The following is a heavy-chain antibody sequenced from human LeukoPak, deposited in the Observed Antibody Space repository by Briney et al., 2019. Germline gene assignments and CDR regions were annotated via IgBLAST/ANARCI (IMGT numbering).Heavy chain of an antibody. CDR3: ARDWGNWDFDY. CDR2: ISSGSNYI. J-gene: IGHJ4*02. V-gene: IGHV3-21*01. Sequence: GGSLRLSCAASGFTFSTYGVHWVRQAPGKGLEWVASISSGSNYIHYADSVKGRFTISRDNAKNSLYLQINSLRVEDTAVYYCARDWGNWDFDYWGQGTLVSVSA. CDR1: GFTFSTYG. D-gene: IGHD1-1*01.